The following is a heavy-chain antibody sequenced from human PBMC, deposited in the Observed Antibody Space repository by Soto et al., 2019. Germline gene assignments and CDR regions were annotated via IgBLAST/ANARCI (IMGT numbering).Heavy chain of an antibody. Sequence: QVQLVESGGGVVQPGRSLRLSCAASGFTFSSYGMHWVRQAPGKGLEWVAVISYDGSNKYYADSVKGRFTISRDNSKNTLYLQMHSLRAEDTAVYYCAKIGYDYVWGSYRPIDYWGQGTLVTVSS. CDR3: AKIGYDYVWGSYRPIDY. D-gene: IGHD3-16*02. V-gene: IGHV3-30*18. CDR2: ISYDGSNK. J-gene: IGHJ4*02. CDR1: GFTFSSYG.